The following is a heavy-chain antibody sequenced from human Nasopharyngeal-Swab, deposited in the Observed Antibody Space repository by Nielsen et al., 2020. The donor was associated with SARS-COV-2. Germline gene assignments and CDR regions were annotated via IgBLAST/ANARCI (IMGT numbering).Heavy chain of an antibody. D-gene: IGHD2-2*01. CDR2: ISGSGGST. Sequence: GESLKISCAASGFTFSSYAMSWVRQAPGKGLEWVSTISGSGGSTYYADSVNGRFTIARDNSKNTLYLQMTSLRAEDTAVYYCAKKGSCSSTSCYYYDYYYMDVWGKGTTVTVSS. CDR3: AKKGSCSSTSCYYYDYYYMDV. V-gene: IGHV3-23*01. J-gene: IGHJ6*03. CDR1: GFTFSSYA.